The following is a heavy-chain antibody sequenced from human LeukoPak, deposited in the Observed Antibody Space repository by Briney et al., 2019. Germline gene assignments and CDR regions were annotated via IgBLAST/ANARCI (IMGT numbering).Heavy chain of an antibody. J-gene: IGHJ6*02. CDR1: GYTFTSYG. CDR3: ARVYYYYYGMDV. V-gene: IGHV1-18*01. Sequence: ASAKVSYKASGYTFTSYGISWVRQAPGQGLEWMGWISAYNGNTNYAQKLQGRVTMTTDTSTTTAYMELRSLRSDDTAVYSCARVYYYYYGMDVWGQGTTVTVSS. CDR2: ISAYNGNT.